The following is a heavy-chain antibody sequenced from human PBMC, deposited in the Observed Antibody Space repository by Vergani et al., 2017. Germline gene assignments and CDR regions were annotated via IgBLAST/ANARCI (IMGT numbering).Heavy chain of an antibody. CDR1: GASIRSSNSY. CDR3: ARHSTVEWLVRLGGIDP. V-gene: IGHV4-39*01. D-gene: IGHD6-19*01. J-gene: IGHJ5*02. Sequence: QLQLQASGPGLVKPSATLSLTCSVSGASIRSSNSYWGWIRQPPGKGLEWIASIYYSGCTYYNPSLKSRVTISVDTSKHQFSLKLSSVTAADTAVYFCARHSTVEWLVRLGGIDPWGQGTLVTVSS. CDR2: IYYSGCT.